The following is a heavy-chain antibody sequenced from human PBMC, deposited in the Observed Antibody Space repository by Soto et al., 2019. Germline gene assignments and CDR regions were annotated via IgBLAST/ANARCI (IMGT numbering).Heavy chain of an antibody. CDR1: GGSISIGGYS. Sequence: SETLALTCAVSGGSISIGGYSWSWIRQPPGKGLEWIGYIYHSGSTYYNPSLKSRVTISVDRSKNQFYLKLSSVTAADTAVYYCARDKGYCSSTSCYIAGFDPWGKGTPATV. J-gene: IGHJ5*02. V-gene: IGHV4-30-2*01. D-gene: IGHD2-2*02. CDR3: ARDKGYCSSTSCYIAGFDP. CDR2: IYHSGST.